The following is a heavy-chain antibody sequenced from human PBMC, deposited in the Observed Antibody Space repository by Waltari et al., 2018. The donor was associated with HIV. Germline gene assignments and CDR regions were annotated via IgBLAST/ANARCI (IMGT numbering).Heavy chain of an antibody. V-gene: IGHV1-3*04. CDR3: ARGGWELY. CDR1: GHTFTSYA. CDR2: INTANGNK. J-gene: IGHJ4*02. Sequence: QVQFVQSGAEVKKPGASVKISCKTSGHTFTSYAIHWVRQAPGQRLEWMGWINTANGNKEYSQTVQGRVTMTWDTSSGTVYMDLRSLRSEDTALYYCARGGWELYWGQGTLVTVSS. D-gene: IGHD1-26*01.